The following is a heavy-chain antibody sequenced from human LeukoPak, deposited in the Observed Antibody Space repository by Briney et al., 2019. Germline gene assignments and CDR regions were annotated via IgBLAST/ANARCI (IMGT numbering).Heavy chain of an antibody. Sequence: PGRSLRLSCAASGFTFSNYGMHWVRQAPGKGLEWVAVISYEGKSQYYADSVKGRFTISRDNSRNTLFLQMNSLRSEDTAVYYCVKETDYYVSTNYDYWGQGTLVTVSS. D-gene: IGHD3-10*01. V-gene: IGHV3-30*18. CDR3: VKETDYYVSTNYDY. CDR1: GFTFSNYG. J-gene: IGHJ4*02. CDR2: ISYEGKSQ.